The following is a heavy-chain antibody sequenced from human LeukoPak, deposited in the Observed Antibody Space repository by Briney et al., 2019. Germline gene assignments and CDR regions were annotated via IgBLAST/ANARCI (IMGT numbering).Heavy chain of an antibody. CDR3: ARDMLIPISGFDP. Sequence: SETLSLTCSVSGGSVSRYYWNWIRQPPGKGLEWIGYIHYSGTTNYNPSLKSRVTISVDTSKNQFSLKLSSMTAADTAVYYCARDMLIPISGFDPWGQGTLVTVSS. J-gene: IGHJ5*02. V-gene: IGHV4-59*08. CDR1: GGSVSRYY. CDR2: IHYSGTT. D-gene: IGHD2-2*02.